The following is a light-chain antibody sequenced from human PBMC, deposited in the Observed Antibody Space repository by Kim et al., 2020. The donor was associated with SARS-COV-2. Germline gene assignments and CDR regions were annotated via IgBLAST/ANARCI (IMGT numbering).Light chain of an antibody. CDR3: QQYAGPPPLT. CDR1: QSVSNNY. J-gene: IGKJ4*01. CDR2: DAS. Sequence: PGERATLSCGASQSVSNNYLAWYQQKPGLAPRLLIYDASSRATGIPDRFSGSGSGTDFTLTISRLEPEDFAVYYCQQYAGPPPLTFGGGTKVDIK. V-gene: IGKV3D-20*01.